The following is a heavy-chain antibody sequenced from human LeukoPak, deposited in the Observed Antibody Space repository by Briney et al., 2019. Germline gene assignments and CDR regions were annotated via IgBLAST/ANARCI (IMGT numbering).Heavy chain of an antibody. Sequence: GASLKISCKGSGYRFTTYWIGWVRQMPGKGLEWMGIMYPGDSDTRYSPSFQGQVTISADKSISTAYLQWSSLKASDTAMYYCARGQWLISENYFDYWGQGTLVTVSS. V-gene: IGHV5-51*01. CDR2: MYPGDSDT. D-gene: IGHD6-19*01. CDR1: GYRFTTYW. J-gene: IGHJ4*02. CDR3: ARGQWLISENYFDY.